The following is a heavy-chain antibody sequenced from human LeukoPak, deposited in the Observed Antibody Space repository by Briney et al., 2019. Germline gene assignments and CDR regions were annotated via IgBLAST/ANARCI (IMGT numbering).Heavy chain of an antibody. CDR2: INPNSGGT. CDR3: ARALIVVVPDDAFDI. J-gene: IGHJ3*02. CDR1: GYTFTGYY. D-gene: IGHD2-2*01. Sequence: ASVKVSCKASGYTFTGYYMHLVRQAPGQGLEWMGWINPNSGGTNYAQKFQGRVTMTRDTSISTAYMELSRLRSDDTAVYYCARALIVVVPDDAFDIWGQGTMVTVSS. V-gene: IGHV1-2*02.